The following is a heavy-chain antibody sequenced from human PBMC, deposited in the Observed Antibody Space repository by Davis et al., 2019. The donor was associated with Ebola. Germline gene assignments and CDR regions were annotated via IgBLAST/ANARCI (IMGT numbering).Heavy chain of an antibody. V-gene: IGHV3-48*02. Sequence: GESLKISCAASGFTFSSYSMNWVRQAPGKWLEWVSYISSSSSTIYYADSVKGRFTISRDNAKNSLYLQMNSLRDEDTDVYYCARDRVMYYYYYYGMDVWGQGTTVTVSS. CDR1: GFTFSSYS. D-gene: IGHD3-16*01. CDR2: ISSSSSTI. CDR3: ARDRVMYYYYYYGMDV. J-gene: IGHJ6*02.